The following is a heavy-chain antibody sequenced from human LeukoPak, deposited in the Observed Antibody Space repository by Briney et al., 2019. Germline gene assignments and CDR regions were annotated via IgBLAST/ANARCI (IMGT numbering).Heavy chain of an antibody. D-gene: IGHD4-17*01. CDR1: GFTFNSYG. CDR2: IWYDGSNE. Sequence: GGSLRLSCAASGFTFNSYGMHWVRQAPGKGLEWVAVIWYDGSNENYADSVKGRFAISRDNSKSTLYLQVNSLRAEDTAVYYCAKDRAGGDHRYFDYWGQGTLVTVSS. CDR3: AKDRAGGDHRYFDY. J-gene: IGHJ4*02. V-gene: IGHV3-33*06.